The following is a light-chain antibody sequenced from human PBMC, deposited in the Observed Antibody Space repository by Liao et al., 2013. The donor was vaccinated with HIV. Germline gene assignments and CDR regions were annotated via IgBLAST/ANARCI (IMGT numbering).Light chain of an antibody. CDR3: QAWDSSTYV. J-gene: IGLJ1*01. CDR1: ALPKQY. CDR2: KDS. V-gene: IGLV3-25*03. Sequence: YELTQPPSASVFPGQTARITCSGDALPKQYAYWYQQKPGQAPVLVIYKDSERPSGIPERFSGSSSGTIVTLTISGVQAEDEADYYCQAWDSSTYVFGTGTKVTVL.